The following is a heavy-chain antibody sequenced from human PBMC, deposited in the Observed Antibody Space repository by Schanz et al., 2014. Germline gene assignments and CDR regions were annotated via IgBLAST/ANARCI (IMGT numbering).Heavy chain of an antibody. CDR1: GYTFSSYG. CDR3: ARDGGELVRGVIEGGNHYYYGMDV. V-gene: IGHV1-18*01. Sequence: QVQLVQSGAEVKKPGASVKVSCKTSGYTFSSYGITWVRQAPGQGLEWMGWISPYNGNTNYAPKVQGRVTVTTDTSTSTVYMELSSLRSEDTAVYYCARDGGELVRGVIEGGNHYYYGMDVWGQGTTVTVSS. J-gene: IGHJ6*02. D-gene: IGHD3-10*01. CDR2: ISPYNGNT.